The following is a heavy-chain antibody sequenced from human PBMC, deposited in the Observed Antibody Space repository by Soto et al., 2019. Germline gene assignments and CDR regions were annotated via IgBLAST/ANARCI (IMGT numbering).Heavy chain of an antibody. Sequence: SETLSLTCAVTGCSIITTSTWWSWASQPPGKGLEWIGEIYHSGSTNYNPSLMSRVTISLDKSKNQFSLNLSSVTAADTAVYYCARRGYCSGGRCYSWAFDIWGQGTVVT. CDR2: IYHSGST. J-gene: IGHJ3*02. V-gene: IGHV4-4*02. CDR1: GCSIITTSTW. D-gene: IGHD2-15*01. CDR3: ARRGYCSGGRCYSWAFDI.